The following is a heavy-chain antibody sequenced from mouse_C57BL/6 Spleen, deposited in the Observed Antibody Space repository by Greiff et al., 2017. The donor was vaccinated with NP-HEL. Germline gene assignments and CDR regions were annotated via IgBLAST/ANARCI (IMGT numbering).Heavy chain of an antibody. Sequence: VQLQQSGAELVRPGTSVKMSCKASGYTFTNYWIGWAKQRPGHGLEWIGDIYPGGGYTNYNEKFKGKATLTADKSSSTAYMQFSSLTSEDSAIYYGERSGIYCDYDARGFYFDYWGQGTTLTVSS. CDR3: ERSGIYCDYDARGFYFDY. V-gene: IGHV1-63*01. J-gene: IGHJ2*01. CDR2: IYPGGGYT. CDR1: GYTFTNYW. D-gene: IGHD2-4*01.